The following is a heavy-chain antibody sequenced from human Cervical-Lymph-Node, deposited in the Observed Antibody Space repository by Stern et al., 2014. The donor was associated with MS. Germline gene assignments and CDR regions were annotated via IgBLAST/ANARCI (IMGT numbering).Heavy chain of an antibody. V-gene: IGHV3-20*01. CDR1: GFTFEGYC. J-gene: IGHJ6*02. CDR3: ARAFCTGGVCYSFPFYGMDV. CDR2: FNSNGGSA. Sequence: VQLVESGGGVVRPGRSLRLSCAASGFTFEGYCMSRVRQAPWKGLGWVAAFNSNGGSAGYACSVQGRFTISRDNAKNALYLQMNSLRAEDTALYHCARAFCTGGVCYSFPFYGMDVWGQGTTVTVSS. D-gene: IGHD2-8*02.